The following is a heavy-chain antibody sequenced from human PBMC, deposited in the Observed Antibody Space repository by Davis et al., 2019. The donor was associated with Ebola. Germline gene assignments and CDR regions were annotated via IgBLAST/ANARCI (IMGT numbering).Heavy chain of an antibody. CDR2: ISAYNGNT. D-gene: IGHD6-13*01. J-gene: IGHJ3*02. V-gene: IGHV1-18*01. CDR3: ARDPDDSSSWYNDAFDI. CDR1: GYTFTSYD. Sequence: ASVKVSCKASGYTFTSYDINWVRQATGQGLEWMGWISAYNGNTNYAQKLQGRVTMTTDTSTSTAYMELRSLRSDDTAVYYCARDPDDSSSWYNDAFDIWGQGTMVTVSS.